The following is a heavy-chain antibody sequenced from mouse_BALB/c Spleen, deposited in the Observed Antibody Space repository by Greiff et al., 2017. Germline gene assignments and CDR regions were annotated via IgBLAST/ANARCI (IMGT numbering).Heavy chain of an antibody. V-gene: IGHV5-6*01. CDR2: ISSGGSYT. Sequence: EVQRVESGGDLVKPGGSLKLSCAASGFTFSSYGMSWVRQTPDKRLEWVATISSGGSYTYYPDSVKGRFTISRDNAKNTLYLQMSSLKSEDTAMYYCARQNYRDDGYAMDYWGQGTSVTVSS. J-gene: IGHJ4*01. CDR3: ARQNYRDDGYAMDY. CDR1: GFTFSSYG. D-gene: IGHD2-14*01.